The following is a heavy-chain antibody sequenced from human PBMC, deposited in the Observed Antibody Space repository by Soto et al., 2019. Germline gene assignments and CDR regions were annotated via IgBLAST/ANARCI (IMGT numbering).Heavy chain of an antibody. CDR1: GDTFTSYG. CDR2: ISAYNGNT. V-gene: IGHV1-18*01. CDR3: ARGRVCVGHYCRSSWPYDDY. J-gene: IGHJ4*02. Sequence: ASVKVSCKASGDTFTSYGISGVRQAPGQGLEWMGWISAYNGNTNYAQKLQGRVTMTTDTSTSNAYMELRSLRSDDTDVYYCARGRVCVGHYCRSSWPYDDYWGQGTLVTVSS. D-gene: IGHD6-13*01.